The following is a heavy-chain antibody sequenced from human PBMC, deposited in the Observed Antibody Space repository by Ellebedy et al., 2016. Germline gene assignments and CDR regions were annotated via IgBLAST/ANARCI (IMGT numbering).Heavy chain of an antibody. J-gene: IGHJ2*01. D-gene: IGHD2-21*01. CDR3: AKHETDGDYYFDL. CDR2: LSGSGPKT. CDR1: GFTFKTYA. Sequence: GGSLRLXCAASGFTFKTYAMCWVRQAPGEGLGWVSTLSGSGPKTYYADSVQGRFTISRDNSKSTLYLQMNSLRAEDTAVYYCAKHETDGDYYFDLWGRGTLVTVSS. V-gene: IGHV3-23*01.